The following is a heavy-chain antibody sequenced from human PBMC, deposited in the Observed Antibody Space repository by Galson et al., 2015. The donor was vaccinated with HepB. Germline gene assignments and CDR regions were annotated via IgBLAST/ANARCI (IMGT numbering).Heavy chain of an antibody. D-gene: IGHD5-12*01. J-gene: IGHJ4*02. CDR1: GFTFDDYG. CDR3: ARERGYSGYDHFDY. V-gene: IGHV3-20*04. Sequence: SLRLSCAASGFTFDDYGMSWVRQAPGKGLEWVSGINWNGGSTGYADSVKGRFTISRDNAKNSLHLQMNSLRAEDTALYYCARERGYSGYDHFDYWGQGTLVTVSS. CDR2: INWNGGST.